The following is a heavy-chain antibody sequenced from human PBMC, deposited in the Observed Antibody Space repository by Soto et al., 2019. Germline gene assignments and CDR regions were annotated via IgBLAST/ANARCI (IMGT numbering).Heavy chain of an antibody. J-gene: IGHJ6*02. CDR3: ARGVSRFGYGMDV. CDR2: IYSGGST. D-gene: IGHD3-3*01. Sequence: GSLSHSCTASGLPVSSNYMSWVRQAPGKGLEWVSVIYSGGSTYYADSVKGRFTISRDNSKNTLYLQMNSLRAEDTAVYYCARGVSRFGYGMDVWGQGTTVTVSS. V-gene: IGHV3-53*01. CDR1: GLPVSSNY.